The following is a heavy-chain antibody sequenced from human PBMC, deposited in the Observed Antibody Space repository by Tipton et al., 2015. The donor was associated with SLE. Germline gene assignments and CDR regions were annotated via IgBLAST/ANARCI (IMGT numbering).Heavy chain of an antibody. J-gene: IGHJ3*02. Sequence: SLRLSCAASEFTFSSYSMNWVRQAPGKGLEWVSSISDSGGSTYSAGFVEGRFTISRDKSKNTMYLQMDSLRSEDTAVYYCARGHYDILTDAFDIWGQGTMVTVSS. CDR2: ISDSGGST. CDR1: EFTFSSYS. CDR3: ARGHYDILTDAFDI. V-gene: IGHV3-23*01. D-gene: IGHD3-9*01.